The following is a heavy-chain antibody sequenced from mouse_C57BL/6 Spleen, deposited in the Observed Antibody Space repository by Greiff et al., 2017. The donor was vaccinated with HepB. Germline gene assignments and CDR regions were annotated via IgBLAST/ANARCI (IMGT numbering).Heavy chain of an antibody. V-gene: IGHV5-9*01. CDR2: ISGGGGNT. Sequence: EVKLMESGGGLVKPGGSLKLSCAASGFTFSSYTMSWVRQTPEKRLAWVATISGGGGNTYYPDSVKGRFTISRDNAKNTLYLQMSSLRSEDTALYYCARLLLRFYAMDYWGQGTSVTVSS. D-gene: IGHD1-1*01. CDR1: GFTFSSYT. J-gene: IGHJ4*01. CDR3: ARLLLRFYAMDY.